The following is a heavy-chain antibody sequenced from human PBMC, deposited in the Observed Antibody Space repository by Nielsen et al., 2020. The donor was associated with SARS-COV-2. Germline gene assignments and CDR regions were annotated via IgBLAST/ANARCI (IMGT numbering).Heavy chain of an antibody. CDR2: ISAYNGNT. CDR1: GYTFTSYG. Sequence: AAVKVSCKASGYTFTSYGISWVRQAPGQGLEWMGWISAYNGNTNYAQKFQGRVTITRDTSASTAYMELSSLRSEDTAVYYCATVTSYYYYYGMAVWGQGTTVTVSS. J-gene: IGHJ6*02. D-gene: IGHD4-17*01. V-gene: IGHV1-18*01. CDR3: ATVTSYYYYYGMAV.